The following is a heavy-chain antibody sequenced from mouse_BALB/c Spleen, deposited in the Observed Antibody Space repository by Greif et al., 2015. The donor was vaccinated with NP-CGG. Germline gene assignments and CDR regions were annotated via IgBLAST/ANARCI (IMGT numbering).Heavy chain of an antibody. CDR1: GFTFSDYY. D-gene: IGHD1-1*01. CDR3: ARDDLLPSY. J-gene: IGHJ3*01. Sequence: DVQLQESGGGLVKPGGSLKLSCAASGFTFSDYYMYWVRQTPEKRLEWVATISDGGSYTYYPDSVKGRFTISRDNAKNNPYLQMSSLKSEDTAMYYCARDDLLPSYWGQGTLVTVSA. CDR2: ISDGGSYT. V-gene: IGHV5-4*02.